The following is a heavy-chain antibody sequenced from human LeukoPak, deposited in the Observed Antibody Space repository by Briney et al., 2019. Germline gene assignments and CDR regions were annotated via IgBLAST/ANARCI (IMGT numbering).Heavy chain of an antibody. Sequence: GGSLRLSCAVSGFTFSSSGVHWVRQAPGKGLEWVAVISNDGSNKYYTNSVMGRFAISRDNSKNTVYLQMNSLRAEDTAVYYCAKGQPGGTQLPSWAPYYFDYWGQGTLVTVSS. CDR2: ISNDGSNK. CDR3: AKGQPGGTQLPSWAPYYFDY. D-gene: IGHD5-18*01. CDR1: GFTFSSSG. J-gene: IGHJ4*02. V-gene: IGHV3-30*18.